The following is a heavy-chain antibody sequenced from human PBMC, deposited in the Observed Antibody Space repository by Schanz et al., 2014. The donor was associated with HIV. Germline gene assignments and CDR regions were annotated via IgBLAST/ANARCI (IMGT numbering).Heavy chain of an antibody. D-gene: IGHD4-17*01. CDR3: VRDESTLTTGDFQD. Sequence: EVQLMESGGGLVQPGGSLRLSCAASGFTFSTYSMNWVRQAPGKGLEWVSLIGSGGGRRYYADSVKGRFTISRDNANSSLFLQMDSLRPEDTATYYCVRDESTLTTGDFQDWGQGTLVTVSS. J-gene: IGHJ1*01. V-gene: IGHV3-48*01. CDR1: GFTFSTYS. CDR2: IGSGGGRR.